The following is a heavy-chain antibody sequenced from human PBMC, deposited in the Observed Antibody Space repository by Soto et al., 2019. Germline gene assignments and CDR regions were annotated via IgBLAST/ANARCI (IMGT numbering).Heavy chain of an antibody. CDR3: ARGHGYSYGSGHYYYGMDV. D-gene: IGHD5-18*01. CDR2: IIPIFGTA. J-gene: IGHJ6*02. V-gene: IGHV1-69*13. CDR1: GGTFSSYA. Sequence: GASVKVSCKASGGTFSSYAISWVRQAPGPGLEWMGGIIPIFGTANYAQKFQGRVTITADESTSTAYKELSSLRSEDTAVYYCARGHGYSYGSGHYYYGMDVWGQGTTVTVSS.